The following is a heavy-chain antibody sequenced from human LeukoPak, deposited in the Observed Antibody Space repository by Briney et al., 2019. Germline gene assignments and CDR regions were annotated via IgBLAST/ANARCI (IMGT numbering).Heavy chain of an antibody. V-gene: IGHV1-2*02. Sequence: ASVKVSCKASGYTFTGYYMHWVRQAPGQGLEWMGWINPNSGGTNYAQKFQGRVTTTRDTSISTAYMELSRLRSDDTAVYYCARIRDRLLYWFDPWGQGTLVTVSS. CDR2: INPNSGGT. CDR3: ARIRDRLLYWFDP. J-gene: IGHJ5*02. CDR1: GYTFTGYY. D-gene: IGHD2-2*01.